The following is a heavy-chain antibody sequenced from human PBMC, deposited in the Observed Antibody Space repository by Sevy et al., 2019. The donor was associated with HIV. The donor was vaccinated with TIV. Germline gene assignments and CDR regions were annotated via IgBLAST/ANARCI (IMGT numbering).Heavy chain of an antibody. CDR1: EFTFTGYA. D-gene: IGHD3-22*01. Sequence: GGSLRLSCAVSEFTFTGYAMSWVRQAPGKGLEWLSGISGTGDSTYYADSVKGRFTISRDNSKKELYLQMNSLRAEDTAIYYCAKYTGGLPSRGYYYYGMDVWGQGTTVTVSS. J-gene: IGHJ6*02. CDR2: ISGTGDST. V-gene: IGHV3-23*01. CDR3: AKYTGGLPSRGYYYYGMDV.